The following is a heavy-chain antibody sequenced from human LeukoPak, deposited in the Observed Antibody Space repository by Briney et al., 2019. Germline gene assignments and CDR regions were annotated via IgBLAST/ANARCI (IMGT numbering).Heavy chain of an antibody. D-gene: IGHD2-2*01. CDR2: ISSSGSTI. CDR1: GFTFSSYE. CDR3: ARENCSSTSCYGLNSWFDP. Sequence: GGSLRLSCAASGFTFSSYEMNWVRQAPGKGLEWVSYISSSGSTIYYADSVKGPFTISRDNAKNSLYLQMNSLRAEDTAVYYCARENCSSTSCYGLNSWFDPWGQGTLVTVSS. V-gene: IGHV3-48*03. J-gene: IGHJ5*02.